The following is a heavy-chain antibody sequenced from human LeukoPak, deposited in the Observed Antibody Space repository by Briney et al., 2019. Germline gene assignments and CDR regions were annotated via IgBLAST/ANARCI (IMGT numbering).Heavy chain of an antibody. J-gene: IGHJ4*02. CDR3: AKSPYGEQQLNY. V-gene: IGHV3-53*01. CDR1: GFTFSSFW. CDR2: IYSGGHT. D-gene: IGHD6-13*01. Sequence: PGGSLRLSCVTSGFTFSSFWMNWVRQAPGKGLEWVSVIYSGGHTYYADSVKGRFTISRDNSKNTLYLQMNSLRAEDTAVYYCAKSPYGEQQLNYWGQGTLVTVSS.